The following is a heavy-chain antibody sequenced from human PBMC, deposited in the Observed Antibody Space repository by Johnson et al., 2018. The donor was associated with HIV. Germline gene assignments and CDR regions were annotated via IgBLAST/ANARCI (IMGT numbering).Heavy chain of an antibody. CDR2: ISYDGTKK. V-gene: IGHV3-30*18. J-gene: IGHJ3*02. CDR1: QFTFSNFG. D-gene: IGHD4-23*01. Sequence: QVQLVESGGGVVQPGRSLRLSCVASQFTFSNFGMHWVRQAPGKGLEWVAVISYDGTKKYYADSVKGRFTISRDNSKNTLYLQMNSLRAEDTALYYCAKGTGRVTPGAFDIWGQGTIVTVSS. CDR3: AKGTGRVTPGAFDI.